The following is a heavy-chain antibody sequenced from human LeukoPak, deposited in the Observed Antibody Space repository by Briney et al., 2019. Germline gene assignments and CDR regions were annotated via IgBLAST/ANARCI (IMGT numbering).Heavy chain of an antibody. D-gene: IGHD3-22*01. CDR2: ISSSSSYI. V-gene: IGHV3-21*01. Sequence: PGGSLRLSCAASGFTFSSYSMSWVRQAPGKGLEWVSSISSSSSYIYYADSVKGRFTISRDNAKNSLYLQMNSLRAEDTAVYYCASGSSGYPRWNWFDPWGQGTLVTVSS. CDR1: GFTFSSYS. J-gene: IGHJ5*02. CDR3: ASGSSGYPRWNWFDP.